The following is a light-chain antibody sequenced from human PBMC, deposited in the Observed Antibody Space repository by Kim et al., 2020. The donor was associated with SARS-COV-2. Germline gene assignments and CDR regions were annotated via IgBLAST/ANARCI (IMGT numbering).Light chain of an antibody. Sequence: SPGERAPPSCRASQSVSSYLAWYQQKPGQAPRLLIYDASNRATGIPARFSGSGSGTDFTLTISSLEPEDFAVYYCQQRSNWPKLTFGGGTKVDIK. J-gene: IGKJ4*01. V-gene: IGKV3-11*01. CDR3: QQRSNWPKLT. CDR1: QSVSSY. CDR2: DAS.